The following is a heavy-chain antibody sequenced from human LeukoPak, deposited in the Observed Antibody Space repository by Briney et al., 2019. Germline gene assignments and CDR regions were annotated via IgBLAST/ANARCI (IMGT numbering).Heavy chain of an antibody. V-gene: IGHV3-74*01. CDR3: ARDRGYTQDY. D-gene: IGHD5-12*01. J-gene: IGHJ4*02. CDR1: GLPFTNAW. CDR2: IKSDGSST. Sequence: GGSLRLSCAASGLPFTNAWMSWVRQAPGKGLVWVSYIKSDGSSTNYADSVKGRFTISRDNAQNTLYLQMNSLRAEDTAVYYCARDRGYTQDYWGQGTLVTVPS.